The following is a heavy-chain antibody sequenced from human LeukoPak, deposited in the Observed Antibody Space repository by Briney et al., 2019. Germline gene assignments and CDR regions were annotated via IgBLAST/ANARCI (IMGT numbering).Heavy chain of an antibody. D-gene: IGHD3-10*02. CDR1: GFTFSSYE. Sequence: GGSLRLSCAASGFTFSSYEMNWVRQAPGKGLEGVSYISSSGSTIYYADTVKGRFTISRDNAKNSLYLQMNSLRAEDTAVYYCAELGITMIGGVWGKGTTVTISS. CDR2: ISSSGSTI. CDR3: AELGITMIGGV. J-gene: IGHJ6*04. V-gene: IGHV3-48*03.